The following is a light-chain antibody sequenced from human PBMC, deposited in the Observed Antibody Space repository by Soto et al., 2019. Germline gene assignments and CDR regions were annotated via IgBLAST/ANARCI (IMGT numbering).Light chain of an antibody. J-gene: IGKJ5*01. V-gene: IGKV3-11*01. CDR1: QSISSS. CDR2: DTS. Sequence: CRASQSISSSLAWYQQKPGQAPRLLIYDTSNRATGIPSRFSGSGSGTDFTLTINTLYPEDLGAYYSQRRAHSTISFGHGAGLEIK. CDR3: QRRAHSTIS.